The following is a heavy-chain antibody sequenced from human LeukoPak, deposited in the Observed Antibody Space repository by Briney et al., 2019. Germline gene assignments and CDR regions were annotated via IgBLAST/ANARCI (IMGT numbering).Heavy chain of an antibody. V-gene: IGHV4-39*01. J-gene: IGHJ3*02. CDR2: IYYSGST. Sequence: SETLSLTCTVSDGSISSSSYYWGWIRQPPGKGLEWIGTIYYSGSTYYSPSLKSRVAISVDTSKNQFSLKLSSVTAADTAVYYCARHRTSPRAFDIWGQGTMVTVSS. D-gene: IGHD3-16*01. CDR3: ARHRTSPRAFDI. CDR1: DGSISSSSYY.